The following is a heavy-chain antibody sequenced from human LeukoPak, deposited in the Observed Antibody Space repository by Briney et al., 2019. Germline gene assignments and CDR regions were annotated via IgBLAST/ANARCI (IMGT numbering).Heavy chain of an antibody. J-gene: IGHJ4*02. CDR3: ARDRVRGVIFD. CDR1: GYTFTSYY. D-gene: IGHD3-10*01. CDR2: INPSGGST. Sequence: ASVKVSCKASGYTFTSYYMHWVRQAPGQGLEWMGIINPSGGSTSYAQKFQGRVTMTRDMSTSTVYMELSSLRSEDTAVYYCARDRVRGVIFDWGQGTLVTVSS. V-gene: IGHV1-46*01.